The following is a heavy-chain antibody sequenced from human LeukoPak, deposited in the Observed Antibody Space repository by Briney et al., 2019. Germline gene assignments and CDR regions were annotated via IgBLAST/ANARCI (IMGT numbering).Heavy chain of an antibody. CDR2: INTDGSTT. V-gene: IGHV3-74*01. Sequence: GGSLRLSCAASGFTFSNYWRHWVRQAPGKGLVWVSRINTDGSTTTYADSVKGRSTISRDNAKNTLYLQMNSLRVEDTAVYYCARGRGGSYHYWGQGTLVTVSS. D-gene: IGHD1-26*01. J-gene: IGHJ4*02. CDR1: GFTFSNYW. CDR3: ARGRGGSYHY.